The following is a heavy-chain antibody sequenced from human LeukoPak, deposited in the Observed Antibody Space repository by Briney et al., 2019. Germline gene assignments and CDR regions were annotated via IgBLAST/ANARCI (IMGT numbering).Heavy chain of an antibody. J-gene: IGHJ6*03. D-gene: IGHD6-13*01. CDR2: ISYDGSNK. CDR1: GFTFSSYA. CDR3: AREVSSSWSPHYYYYMDV. Sequence: GGSLRLSCAASGFTFSSYAMHWVRQAPGKGLEWVAVISYDGSNKYYADSVKGRFTISRDNSKNTLYLQMNSLRAEDTAVYYCAREVSSSWSPHYYYYMDVWGKGTTVTVSS. V-gene: IGHV3-30*04.